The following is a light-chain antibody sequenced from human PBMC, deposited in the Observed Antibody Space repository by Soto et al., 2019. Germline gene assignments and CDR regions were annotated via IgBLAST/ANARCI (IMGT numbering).Light chain of an antibody. V-gene: IGLV1-40*01. CDR2: GNS. CDR1: SSKIGAGYD. Sequence: QSVLTQPPSVSGAPGQRVTISCTGSSSKIGAGYDVHWYQQLPGTAPKLLIYGNSNRPSGVPDRFSGPKTGTSASLAITGLQAEDEADYYCQSYDSSLSGWVFGGGTKLTVL. J-gene: IGLJ3*02. CDR3: QSYDSSLSGWV.